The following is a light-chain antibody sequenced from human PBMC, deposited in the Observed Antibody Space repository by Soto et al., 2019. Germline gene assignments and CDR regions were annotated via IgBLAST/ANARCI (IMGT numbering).Light chain of an antibody. J-gene: IGLJ2*01. CDR2: DNN. CDR1: SSNI. V-gene: IGLV1-51*01. Sequence: QSVLPQPPSVSAAPGQKVTISCSGSSSNIVFWYQQLPGTAPKLLIYDNNKRPSGIPDRFSGSKSGTSATLGITGLQTGDEADYYCGTWDTSLSAVVFGGGTKLTVL. CDR3: GTWDTSLSAVV.